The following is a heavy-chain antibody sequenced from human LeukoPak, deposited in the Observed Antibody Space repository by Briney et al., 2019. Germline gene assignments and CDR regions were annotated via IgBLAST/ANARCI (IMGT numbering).Heavy chain of an antibody. V-gene: IGHV7-4-1*02. CDR3: ARSPSFGYIVATLDAFDI. CDR1: GYTFTTYV. Sequence: GASVKVSCKASGYTFTTYVMNWVRQAPGQGLEWMGWINTNTGNPTYAQGFTGRFVFSLDTSVSTAYLQISSLKAEDTAVYYCARSPSFGYIVATLDAFDIWGQGTMVTVSS. D-gene: IGHD5-12*01. CDR2: INTNTGNP. J-gene: IGHJ3*02.